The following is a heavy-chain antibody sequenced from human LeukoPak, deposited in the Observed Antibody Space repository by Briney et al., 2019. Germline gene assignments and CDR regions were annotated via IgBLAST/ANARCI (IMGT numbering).Heavy chain of an antibody. CDR3: ARDRAAAAPLDWFDP. CDR1: GYTFTSYG. CDR2: ISAYNGNT. V-gene: IGHV1-18*01. J-gene: IGHJ5*02. Sequence: ASVKVSCKASGYTFTSYGISWVRQAPGQGLEWMGWISAYNGNTNYAQKLQGRVTMTTDTSTNTAYMELRSLRSDDTAVYYCARDRAAAAPLDWFDPWGQGTLVTVSS. D-gene: IGHD6-13*01.